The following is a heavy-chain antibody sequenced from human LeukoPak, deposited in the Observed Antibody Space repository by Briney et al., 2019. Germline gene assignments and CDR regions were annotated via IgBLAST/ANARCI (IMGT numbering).Heavy chain of an antibody. J-gene: IGHJ3*02. Sequence: GGSLRLSCAASGFTFSSYGMHWVRQAPGKGLEWVAFIRYDGSNKYYADSVKGRFTISRDNSKNTLYLQMNSLRAEDTAVYYCAKGRGYYDSSGYSDAFDIWGQGTMVTVSS. D-gene: IGHD3-22*01. V-gene: IGHV3-30*02. CDR2: IRYDGSNK. CDR3: AKGRGYYDSSGYSDAFDI. CDR1: GFTFSSYG.